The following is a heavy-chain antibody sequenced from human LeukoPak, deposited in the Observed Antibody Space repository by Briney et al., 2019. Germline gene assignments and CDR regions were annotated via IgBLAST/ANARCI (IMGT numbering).Heavy chain of an antibody. D-gene: IGHD6-13*01. CDR3: ARESAAAGEFDY. CDR1: GYTFTSYG. V-gene: IGHV1-18*01. Sequence: ASVKVSCKASGYTFTSYGISWVRQAPGQGLEWMGWISAYNGNTNYAQKLQGRVTMTTDTSTSTAYMELRSLRAEDTAVYYCARESAAAGEFDYWGQGILVTVSS. CDR2: ISAYNGNT. J-gene: IGHJ4*02.